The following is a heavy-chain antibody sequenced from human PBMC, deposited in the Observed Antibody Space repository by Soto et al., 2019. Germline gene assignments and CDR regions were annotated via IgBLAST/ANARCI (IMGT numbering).Heavy chain of an antibody. CDR3: AREGVPIDNLPDHRFDS. V-gene: IGHV1-18*04. CDR1: NYTFMTYG. D-gene: IGHD1-20*01. J-gene: IGHJ5*01. Sequence: ASVKVSCKSSNYTFMTYGIGWVRHFPGHGLEWMGCVSPSYGKTYYAHKFQGRVTMTTDTSTGTVYMELRSLRSDDTAVYFCAREGVPIDNLPDHRFDSWAKATLLTAYS. CDR2: VSPSYGKT.